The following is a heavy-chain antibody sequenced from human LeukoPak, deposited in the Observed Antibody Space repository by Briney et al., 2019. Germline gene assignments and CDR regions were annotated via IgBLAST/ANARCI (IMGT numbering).Heavy chain of an antibody. D-gene: IGHD3-9*01. CDR2: ISAYNGNT. Sequence: ASVKVSCKASGYTFTSYGISWVRQAPGQELEWMGWISAYNGNTNYAQKLQGRVTMTTDTSTSTAYMELRSLRSDDTAVYYCARDWGPEYCDILTGYLSLDYWGQGTLATVSS. J-gene: IGHJ4*02. CDR3: ARDWGPEYCDILTGYLSLDY. CDR1: GYTFTSYG. V-gene: IGHV1-18*01.